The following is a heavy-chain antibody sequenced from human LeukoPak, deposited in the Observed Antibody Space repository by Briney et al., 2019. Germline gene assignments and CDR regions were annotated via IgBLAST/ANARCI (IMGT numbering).Heavy chain of an antibody. V-gene: IGHV3-30*02. CDR3: AKDDRITGTTS. D-gene: IGHD1-7*01. J-gene: IGHJ5*02. CDR2: IWHDGNHK. Sequence: PGGSLRLSCAASGFTFRNYAIHWVRQAPGKGLEWLAYIWHDGNHKYYADSVKGRFTVSRDNSKNTLYLQMNSLSSEDTAVYYCAKDDRITGTTSWGQGTLVAVSS. CDR1: GFTFRNYA.